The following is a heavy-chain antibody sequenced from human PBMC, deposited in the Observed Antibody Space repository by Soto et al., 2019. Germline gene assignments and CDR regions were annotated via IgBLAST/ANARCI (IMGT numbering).Heavy chain of an antibody. CDR1: GYSFTNYG. Sequence: ASVKVSCKASGYSFTNYGITWVRQAPGQGLEWMGWISYNGNTNYAQNLQGRVTMTTDTSTNTAYMELRGLSSDDTAVYYCARVEDYFDSSGYNHWGQGTLVTVPQ. V-gene: IGHV1-18*04. CDR3: ARVEDYFDSSGYNH. J-gene: IGHJ5*02. D-gene: IGHD3-22*01. CDR2: ISYNGNT.